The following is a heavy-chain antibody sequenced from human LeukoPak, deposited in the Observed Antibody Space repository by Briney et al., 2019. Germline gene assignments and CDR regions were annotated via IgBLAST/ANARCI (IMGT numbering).Heavy chain of an antibody. CDR1: GFTFSSYD. Sequence: GGSLRLSCAASGFTFSSYDMHWVRQATGKGLEWVSAIGTAGDTYYPGSVKGRFTISRENAKNSLYLQMNSLRAEDTAVYYCARGGLGGYYGSGSSLVYFDYWGQGTLVTVSS. V-gene: IGHV3-13*01. D-gene: IGHD3-10*01. CDR2: IGTAGDT. CDR3: ARGGLGGYYGSGSSLVYFDY. J-gene: IGHJ4*02.